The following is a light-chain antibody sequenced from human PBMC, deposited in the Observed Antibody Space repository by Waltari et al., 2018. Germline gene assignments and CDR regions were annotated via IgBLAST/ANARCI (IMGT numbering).Light chain of an antibody. CDR3: QQSYSVPFT. V-gene: IGKV1-39*01. CDR2: SAS. Sequence: DIRMTQSPSPLSASLGDSVTVTCRAIQNIMNYLNWYQHKPGNAPELLIYSASKLQRGVPSRFSGSGSGTEFTLTISSLQPADFATYYCQQSYSVPFTFGPGTNVDRK. CDR1: QNIMNY. J-gene: IGKJ3*01.